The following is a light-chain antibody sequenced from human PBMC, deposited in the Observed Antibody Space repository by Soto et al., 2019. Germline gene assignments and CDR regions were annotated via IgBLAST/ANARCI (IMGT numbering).Light chain of an antibody. CDR1: SGHSSHI. CDR3: ETWDSNTWV. J-gene: IGLJ3*02. Sequence: QLVLTQSSSASASLGSSVKLTCTLSSGHSSHIIAWHQQQPGKAPRHLMKVEGSGSFNKGSGVPDRFSGYRSGADRYLTISNLQFEDEADYYCETWDSNTWVFGGGTKLTVL. V-gene: IGLV4-60*02. CDR2: VEGSGSF.